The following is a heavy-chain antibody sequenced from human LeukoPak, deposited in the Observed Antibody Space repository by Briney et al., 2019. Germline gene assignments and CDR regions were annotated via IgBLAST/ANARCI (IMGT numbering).Heavy chain of an antibody. D-gene: IGHD3-10*01. J-gene: IGHJ4*02. CDR2: IYYSGST. CDR3: ARHPGGLLWFGELLSFDY. V-gene: IGHV4-39*01. Sequence: SETLSLTCTVSGGSISSSSYYWGWIRQPPGKGLEWIGSIYYSGSTYYNPSLKSRVTLSVDTSKNQFSLKLSSVTAADTAVYYCARHPGGLLWFGELLSFDYWGQGTLVTVSS. CDR1: GGSISSSSYY.